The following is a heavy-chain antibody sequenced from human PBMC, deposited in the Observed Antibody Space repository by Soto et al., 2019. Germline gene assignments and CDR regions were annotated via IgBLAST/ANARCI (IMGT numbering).Heavy chain of an antibody. J-gene: IGHJ5*02. V-gene: IGHV3-23*01. Sequence: VQLQESGPGLVKPSETLSLTCTVSGGSISSYYWSWIRQPPGKGLEWVSAISGSGGSTYYADSVKGRFTISRDNSKNTLYLQMNSLRAEDTAVYYCANHNSRIRPGSYPWGQGTLVTVSS. CDR1: GGSISSYY. D-gene: IGHD3-10*01. CDR2: ISGSGGST. CDR3: ANHNSRIRPGSYP.